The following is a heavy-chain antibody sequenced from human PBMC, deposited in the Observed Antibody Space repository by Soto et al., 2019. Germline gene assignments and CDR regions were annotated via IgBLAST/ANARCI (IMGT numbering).Heavy chain of an antibody. J-gene: IGHJ6*03. D-gene: IGHD2-2*01. V-gene: IGHV3-23*01. Sequence: GGSLRLSCAASGFTFSSYAMSWVRQAPGKGLEWVSAISGSGGSTYYADSVKGRFTISRDNSKNTLYLQMNSLRAEDTAVYYCAKAAGGYQLLRRYYYYYMDVWGKGTTVTVSS. CDR1: GFTFSSYA. CDR2: ISGSGGST. CDR3: AKAAGGYQLLRRYYYYYMDV.